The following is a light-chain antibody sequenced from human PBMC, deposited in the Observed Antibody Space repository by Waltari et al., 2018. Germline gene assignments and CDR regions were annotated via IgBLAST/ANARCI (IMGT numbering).Light chain of an antibody. Sequence: QSVLTQPPSASGTPGQRVTISCSGSSPNIGSNTVNWYQQLPGTSPKLLIYINNQLPSGVPDLSAGSKSGTSASLAISGLQSEDEADYYCAAWDDSLNGPVFGGGTKLTVL. CDR2: INN. CDR1: SPNIGSNT. J-gene: IGLJ2*01. CDR3: AAWDDSLNGPV. V-gene: IGLV1-44*01.